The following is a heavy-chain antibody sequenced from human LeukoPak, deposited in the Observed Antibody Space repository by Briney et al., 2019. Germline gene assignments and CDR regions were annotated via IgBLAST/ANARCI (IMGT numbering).Heavy chain of an antibody. CDR3: ARLTPHLEWFYYFDY. J-gene: IGHJ4*02. D-gene: IGHD3-3*01. CDR2: IYPGDPDT. V-gene: IGHV5-51*01. CDR1: GYSFTSYW. Sequence: GESLKISCKGSGYSFTSYWIGWVRQMPGKGLEWMGIIYPGDPDTRYSPSFQGQVTISADKSISTAYLQWSSLKASDTAMYYCARLTPHLEWFYYFDYWGQGTLVTVSS.